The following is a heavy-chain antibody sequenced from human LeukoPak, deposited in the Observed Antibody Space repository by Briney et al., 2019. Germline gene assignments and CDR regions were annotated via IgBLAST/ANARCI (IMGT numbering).Heavy chain of an antibody. CDR2: IYYSGST. D-gene: IGHD2-21*02. Sequence: SETLSLTCTVSGGSISSGDYYWSWIRQPPGKGLEWIGYIYYSGSTYYNPSLKSRVTISVDTSKNQFSLKLSSVTAADTAVYYCARGLTPVVTFGAFDIWGQGTMVTVSS. V-gene: IGHV4-30-4*01. CDR3: ARGLTPVVTFGAFDI. CDR1: GGSISSGDYY. J-gene: IGHJ3*02.